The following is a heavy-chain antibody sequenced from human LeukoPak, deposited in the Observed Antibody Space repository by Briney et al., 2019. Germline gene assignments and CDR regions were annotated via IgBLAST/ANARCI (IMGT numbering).Heavy chain of an antibody. J-gene: IGHJ4*02. D-gene: IGHD6-25*01. CDR2: VWVDGNNK. CDR3: AKAARLGPSHFDY. V-gene: IGHV3-33*03. Sequence: GRSLRLSCATSGFTFTAYGLHWVRQAPGMGLEWVAVVWVDGNNKFYADSVKGRSTISRDNSRSTLYLHMNSLRDDDTAVYYCAKAARLGPSHFDYWGRGTLVTVSS. CDR1: GFTFTAYG.